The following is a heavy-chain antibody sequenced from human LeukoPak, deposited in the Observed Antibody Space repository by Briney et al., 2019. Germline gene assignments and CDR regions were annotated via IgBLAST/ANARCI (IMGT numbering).Heavy chain of an antibody. Sequence: SETLSLTCTVSGGSISSGSYYWSWIRQPAGKGLEWIGRIYTSGSTNYNPSLKSRVTISVDTSKNQFSLKLSSVTAADTAVYYCARDYYPLPFDYWGQGTLVTVSS. CDR1: GGSISSGSYY. D-gene: IGHD3-22*01. CDR2: IYTSGST. V-gene: IGHV4-61*02. CDR3: ARDYYPLPFDY. J-gene: IGHJ4*02.